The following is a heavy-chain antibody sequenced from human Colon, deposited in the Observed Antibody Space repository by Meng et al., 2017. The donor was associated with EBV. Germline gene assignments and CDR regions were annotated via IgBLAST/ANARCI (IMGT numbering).Heavy chain of an antibody. CDR3: ARGPYCGGDCYWFDP. CDR1: GGSISSTDYY. V-gene: IGHV4-39*07. Sequence: QLQLQESGPGLVKPSDTLALTCTVSGGSISSTDYYWGWIRQSPGKGLEWIGNIQYSGSTYNTSLKSRVTISVDNSKNQFSLRLTSVTAADTAVYYCARGPYCGGDCYWFDPWGQGTLVTASS. J-gene: IGHJ5*02. CDR2: IQYSGST. D-gene: IGHD2-21*02.